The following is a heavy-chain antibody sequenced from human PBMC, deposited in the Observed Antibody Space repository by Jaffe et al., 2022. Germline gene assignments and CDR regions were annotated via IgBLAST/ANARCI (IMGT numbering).Heavy chain of an antibody. CDR2: IHDGGST. CDR1: GFTVSNNY. CDR3: ARASDCSTNNCYAGGAFDI. D-gene: IGHD2-2*01. Sequence: EVQLVESGGGLVQPGGSLRLSCAASGFTVSNNYMTWVRQAPGEGLEWVSLIHDGGSTYNADSVKGRFTISRDKSKNTLYLQMNSLRPEDTAVYYCARASDCSTNNCYAGGAFDIWGQGTVVTVSS. J-gene: IGHJ3*02. V-gene: IGHV3-66*02.